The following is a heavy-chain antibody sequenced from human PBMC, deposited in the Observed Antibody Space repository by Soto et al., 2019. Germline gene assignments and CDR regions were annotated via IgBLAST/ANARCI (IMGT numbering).Heavy chain of an antibody. Sequence: QVQLQESGPVLVKPSQTLSLTCTVSGDSISSGDYYWSWIRQHPGKGLEWIGHIYYTGITYYSPSLQSRVSISVDTSKTQFSLELSSVTAADTAVYYCTRGQRWRQFGTPGALWGQGTLVTVSS. CDR3: TRGQRWRQFGTPGAL. D-gene: IGHD3-10*01. CDR2: IYYTGIT. V-gene: IGHV4-30-4*01. J-gene: IGHJ4*02. CDR1: GDSISSGDYY.